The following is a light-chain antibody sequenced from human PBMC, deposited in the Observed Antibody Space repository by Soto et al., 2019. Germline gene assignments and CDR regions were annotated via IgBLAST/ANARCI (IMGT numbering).Light chain of an antibody. Sequence: QSALTQPASVSGSPGESITISCAGTSSDVGTYNYVSWYQQHPGKAPKLMIYDVTNRPSGVSDRFSGSKSGNTASLTISGLQAEGEADYYCSSYTSSTTSVVFGGGTKLTVL. CDR3: SSYTSSTTSVV. V-gene: IGLV2-14*01. CDR1: SSDVGTYNY. CDR2: DVT. J-gene: IGLJ2*01.